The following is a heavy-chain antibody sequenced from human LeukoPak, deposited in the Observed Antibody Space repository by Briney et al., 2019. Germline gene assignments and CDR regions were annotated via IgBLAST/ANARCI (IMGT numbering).Heavy chain of an antibody. J-gene: IGHJ4*02. CDR1: GYTFTSYA. CDR2: INTNTGNP. Sequence: ASVKVSCKASGYTFTSYAMNWVRQAPGQGLEWMGWINTNTGNPTYAQGFTGRFVFSLDTSVSTAYLQISSLKAEDTAVYYCARDPTEICSYGFDYWGQGTLVTVSS. D-gene: IGHD5-18*01. CDR3: ARDPTEICSYGFDY. V-gene: IGHV7-4-1*02.